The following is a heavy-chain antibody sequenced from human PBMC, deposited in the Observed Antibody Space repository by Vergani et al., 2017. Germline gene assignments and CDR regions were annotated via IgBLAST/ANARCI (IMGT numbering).Heavy chain of an antibody. Sequence: QVQLQQWGAGLLKPSETLSLTCTVSGGSISSYYWSWIRQPPGKGLEWIGYIYYSGSTNYNPSLKSRVTISVDTSKNQFSLKLSSVTAADTAVYYCARRLSGNWFDPWGQGTLVTVSS. J-gene: IGHJ5*02. CDR2: IYYSGST. CDR3: ARRLSGNWFDP. V-gene: IGHV4-59*01. CDR1: GGSISSYY. D-gene: IGHD3-10*01.